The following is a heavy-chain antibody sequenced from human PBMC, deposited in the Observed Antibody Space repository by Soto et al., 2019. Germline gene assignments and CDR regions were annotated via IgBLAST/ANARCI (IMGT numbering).Heavy chain of an antibody. CDR2: FYHSGNS. D-gene: IGHD5-18*01. Sequence: QVQLQPSGPGLVKPSETLSLTCRVSGGSIRSYYWSWIRQSPEKGLAWIGYFYHSGNSNYNPSLKSRVTISVDTSKNQLSLSLRSVTAADTAVYFCARISSVDPYGYVNGGLDVWGQGTTVTVSS. J-gene: IGHJ6*02. CDR1: GGSIRSYY. CDR3: ARISSVDPYGYVNGGLDV. V-gene: IGHV4-59*01.